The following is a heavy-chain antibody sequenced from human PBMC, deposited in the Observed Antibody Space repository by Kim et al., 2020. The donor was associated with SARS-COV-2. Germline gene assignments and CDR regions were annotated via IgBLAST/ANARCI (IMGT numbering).Heavy chain of an antibody. Sequence: GGSLRLSCAASGFTFSSYAMSWVRQTPGKGLEWVSVISGSGGSTYYADSVKGRFTISRDDSKNTLYLQMNSLRAEDSAVYYCAKATSAYYHTGMDVWGQGTTVTAPS. J-gene: IGHJ6*02. V-gene: IGHV3-23*01. CDR3: AKATSAYYHTGMDV. CDR2: ISGSGGST. CDR1: GFTFSSYA. D-gene: IGHD3-22*01.